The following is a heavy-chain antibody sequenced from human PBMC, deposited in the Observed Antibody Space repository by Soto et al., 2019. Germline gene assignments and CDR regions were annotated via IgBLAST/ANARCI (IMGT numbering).Heavy chain of an antibody. CDR1: GDSISSDYW. D-gene: IGHD2-21*02. J-gene: IGHJ4*02. V-gene: IGHV4-4*02. CDR3: ASAAWYSLDY. CDR2: IYHSGNT. Sequence: SETLSLTCAVSGDSISSDYWWSWVRQPPGKGLEWIGEIYHSGNTNYNPSLKSRVTISMDKSKTQFSLHLSSVTAADTAVYYCASAAWYSLDYWGQGTLVTVSS.